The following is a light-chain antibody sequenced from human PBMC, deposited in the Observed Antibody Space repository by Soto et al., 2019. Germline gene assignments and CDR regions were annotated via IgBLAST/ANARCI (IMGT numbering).Light chain of an antibody. J-gene: IGLJ2*01. V-gene: IGLV2-14*03. Sequence: QSALTQPASVSGSPGQSITISCTGTRSDIGDYNYVSWYQQHPGKAPKLIIFDVTDRPSGVSDRFFGSKSGNTASLTISGLQAEDEADYYCTSYSITSALEVFGGGTKVTVL. CDR3: TSYSITSALEV. CDR2: DVT. CDR1: RSDIGDYNY.